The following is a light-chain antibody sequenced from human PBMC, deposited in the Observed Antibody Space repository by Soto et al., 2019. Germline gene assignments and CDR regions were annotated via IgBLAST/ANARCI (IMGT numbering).Light chain of an antibody. V-gene: IGKV1-39*01. CDR1: QSTTSY. CDR3: QQSYTTPWT. J-gene: IGKJ1*01. Sequence: DIQMTQSPPSLSASVGDRVTITCRASQSTTSYLNWYQQKPGKAPQLLIYAASSLQSGVPSRFSGSGSGTDFTLTISSLQPEDFATYFCQQSYTTPWTFGQGTKVDIK. CDR2: AAS.